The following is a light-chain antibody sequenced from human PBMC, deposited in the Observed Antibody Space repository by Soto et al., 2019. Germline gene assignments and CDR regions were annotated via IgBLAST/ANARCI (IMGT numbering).Light chain of an antibody. V-gene: IGLV2-14*01. CDR3: SSYTSSSTYVV. Sequence: QSALTQPASVSGSPGQSITISCTGTSSDVGGYNYVSWYQQHPGKAPKLMIYDVSNRPSGVSNRFSGSKSGNTASLTISGLHAEDEADYYCSSYTSSSTYVVFGGVTKVTVL. CDR2: DVS. CDR1: SSDVGGYNY. J-gene: IGLJ2*01.